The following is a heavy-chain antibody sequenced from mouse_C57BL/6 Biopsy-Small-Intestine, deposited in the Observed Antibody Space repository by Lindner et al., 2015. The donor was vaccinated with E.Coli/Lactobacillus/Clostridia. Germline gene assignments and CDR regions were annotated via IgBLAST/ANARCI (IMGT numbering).Heavy chain of an antibody. CDR3: ARWDGADYYAMDY. Sequence: VQLQESGPELVKPGASVKISCKASGYAFSSSWMNWVKQRPGHGLEWIGEILPGSGSTNYNEKFKGKATFTADTSSNTAYMQLSSLTTEDSAIYYCARWDGADYYAMDYWGQGTSVTVSS. D-gene: IGHD4-1*01. V-gene: IGHV1-9*01. CDR2: ILPGSGST. J-gene: IGHJ4*01. CDR1: GYAFSSSW.